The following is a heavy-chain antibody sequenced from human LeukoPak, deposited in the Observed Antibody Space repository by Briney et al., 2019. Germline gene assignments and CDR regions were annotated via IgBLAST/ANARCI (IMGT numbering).Heavy chain of an antibody. Sequence: GGSLRLSCAASGLTFSSYAMSWVRQAPGKGLEWVSAISGSGGSTYYADSVKGRFTISRDNSKNTLYLQMNSLRAEDTAVYYCAKDLYDSSGPPDAFDIWGQGTMVTVSS. D-gene: IGHD3-22*01. CDR3: AKDLYDSSGPPDAFDI. CDR1: GLTFSSYA. V-gene: IGHV3-23*01. J-gene: IGHJ3*02. CDR2: ISGSGGST.